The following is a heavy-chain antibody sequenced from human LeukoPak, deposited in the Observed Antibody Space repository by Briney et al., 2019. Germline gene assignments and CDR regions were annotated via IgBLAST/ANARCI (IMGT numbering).Heavy chain of an antibody. Sequence: GRSLRLSCAASGFTFSXXXXXXVRXXXXXXXXXXXXXSYDGXXKYYADSXXXXXXXXRDNSKNTLYLQMNSLRAEDTAVYYCAKDSEPDYGDYGYFDYWGQGTLVTVSS. D-gene: IGHD4-17*01. CDR2: XSYDGXXK. J-gene: IGHJ4*02. CDR3: AKDSEPDYGDYGYFDY. V-gene: IGHV3-30*18. CDR1: GFTFSXXX.